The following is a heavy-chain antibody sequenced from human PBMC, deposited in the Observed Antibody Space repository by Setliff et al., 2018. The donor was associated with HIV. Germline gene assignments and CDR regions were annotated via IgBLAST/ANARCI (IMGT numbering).Heavy chain of an antibody. CDR1: GGSISSIGYS. V-gene: IGHV4-30-2*01. J-gene: IGHJ3*02. CDR2: IYDSGKT. CDR3: ARRTGYAFDI. Sequence: SETLSLTCAVSGGSISSIGYSWSWIRQPPGEGLEWIGYIYDSGKTKYNPSLKSRVTISVDTSKNQFSLKLSSVTAADTAVYYCARRTGYAFDIWGQGTMVTVSS.